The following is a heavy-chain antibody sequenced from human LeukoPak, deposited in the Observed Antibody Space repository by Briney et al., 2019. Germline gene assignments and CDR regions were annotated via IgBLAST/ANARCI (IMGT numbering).Heavy chain of an antibody. J-gene: IGHJ4*02. Sequence: SETLSLTCTVSGASISTYYWSWIRQPPGKGLEWIGYIYYSGATNYNPSLKSRVTISLDTSKNQFSLKVNSVTAADTAVYYCARTITYYSDYWGQGTLVTVSS. CDR3: ARTITYYSDY. CDR1: GASISTYY. V-gene: IGHV4-59*01. CDR2: IYYSGAT. D-gene: IGHD5-24*01.